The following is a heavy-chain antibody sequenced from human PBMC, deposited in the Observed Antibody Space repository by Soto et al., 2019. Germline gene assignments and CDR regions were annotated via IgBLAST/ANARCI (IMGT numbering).Heavy chain of an antibody. V-gene: IGHV4-39*01. CDR2: IYYTEGT. CDR3: VSAAKWELLFNY. D-gene: IGHD1-26*01. J-gene: IGHJ4*02. CDR1: GGSISSSNYY. Sequence: SETLSLTCTVSGGSISSSNYYWAWIRQPPGKGLEWIGNIYYTEGTYYNPSLKSRVTISLDTSKNQVSLQLFSVTAADTVVYYCVSAAKWELLFNYWGQGTLVTVSS.